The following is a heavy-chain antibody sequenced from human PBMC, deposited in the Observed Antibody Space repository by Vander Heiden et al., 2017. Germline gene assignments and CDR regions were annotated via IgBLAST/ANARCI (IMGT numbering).Heavy chain of an antibody. D-gene: IGHD4-4*01. J-gene: IGHJ4*02. CDR2: VAYDGISK. Sequence: QVQLVESGGGVVQPGRSLRLPCAGSGFGFSTYAIPWFRQAPDRGLEWVAVVAYDGISKYYAASVRGRFTISRDNSENKLYLEVNGLGPEDSALYYCAREPRQTVGVPTYYFDFWGQGTLVTVSS. V-gene: IGHV3-30-3*01. CDR1: GFGFSTYA. CDR3: AREPRQTVGVPTYYFDF.